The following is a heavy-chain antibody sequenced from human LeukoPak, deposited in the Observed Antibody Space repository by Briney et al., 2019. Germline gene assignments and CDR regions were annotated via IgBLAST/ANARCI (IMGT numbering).Heavy chain of an antibody. J-gene: IGHJ4*02. Sequence: ASVKVSCKASGGTFSSYAISWVRQAPGQGLEWMGRIIPIFGIANYAQKFQGRVTITADKSTSTAYMELSSLRSEDTAVYYCARGGAHDYGDYSLNYWGQGTLVTVSS. CDR3: ARGGAHDYGDYSLNY. CDR2: IIPIFGIA. V-gene: IGHV1-69*04. CDR1: GGTFSSYA. D-gene: IGHD4-17*01.